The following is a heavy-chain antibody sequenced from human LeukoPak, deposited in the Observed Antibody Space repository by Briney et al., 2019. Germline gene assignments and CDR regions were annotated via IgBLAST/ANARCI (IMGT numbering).Heavy chain of an antibody. Sequence: GGSLRLSCAASGFTFSSYSMNWVRQAPGKGLEWVSYISSSGSAIYYADSVKGRFTISRDNTKNSLYLQMNTLRAEDTAMFYCARSYSSTWYGDYWGQGTLVTVSS. J-gene: IGHJ4*02. CDR3: ARSYSSTWYGDY. D-gene: IGHD6-13*01. CDR2: ISSSGSAI. CDR1: GFTFSSYS. V-gene: IGHV3-48*04.